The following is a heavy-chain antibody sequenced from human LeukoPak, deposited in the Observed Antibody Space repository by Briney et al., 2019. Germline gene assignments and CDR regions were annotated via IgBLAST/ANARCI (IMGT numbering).Heavy chain of an antibody. CDR1: GGTFSSYA. J-gene: IGHJ3*02. CDR3: AREFRSGTSYMGDAFDI. V-gene: IGHV1-46*01. CDR2: INPSGGST. D-gene: IGHD2-2*01. Sequence: ASVKVSCKASGGTFSSYAISWVRQAPGQGLERMGIINPSGGSTSYAQKFQGRVTMTRDTSTSTVYMELSSLRSEDTAVYYCAREFRSGTSYMGDAFDIWGQGTMVTVSS.